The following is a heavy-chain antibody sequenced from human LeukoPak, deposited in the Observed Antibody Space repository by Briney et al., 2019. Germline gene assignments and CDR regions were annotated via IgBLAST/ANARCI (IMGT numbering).Heavy chain of an antibody. CDR3: AKIGSPLGHFDY. Sequence: GGSLRLSCAASGFTFSTYAMCWVRQAPGKGLEWVSSISPGGGAPFYADSVKGRFTISRDNSKNTLFLQMSSLRAEDTALYYCAKIGSPLGHFDYWGQGTLVTVSS. V-gene: IGHV3-23*01. CDR2: ISPGGGAP. J-gene: IGHJ4*02. D-gene: IGHD3-10*01. CDR1: GFTFSTYA.